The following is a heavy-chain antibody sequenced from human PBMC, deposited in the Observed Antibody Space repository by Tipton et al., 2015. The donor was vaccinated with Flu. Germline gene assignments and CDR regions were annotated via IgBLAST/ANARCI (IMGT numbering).Heavy chain of an antibody. CDR3: VRDNWDWKLVLGLYYFDY. CDR1: GGSISSRSYY. J-gene: IGHJ4*02. D-gene: IGHD1-1*01. CDR2: IYHSGST. Sequence: TLSLTCTVSGGSISSRSYYWGWIRQPPGKGLEWIGSIYHSGSTYYNPSLKSRVTTSVDTSKNQFSLKLSSVTAADTAVYYCVRDNWDWKLVLGLYYFDYWGQGALVTVYS. V-gene: IGHV4-39*07.